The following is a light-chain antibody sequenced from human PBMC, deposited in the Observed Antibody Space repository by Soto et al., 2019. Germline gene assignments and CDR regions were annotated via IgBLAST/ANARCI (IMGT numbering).Light chain of an antibody. CDR2: EVN. V-gene: IGLV2-8*01. J-gene: IGLJ2*01. CDR1: SSDIGTYDY. CDR3: SSYAGTNNFEII. Sequence: QSALTQPPSASGSPGQSVTSSCTGTSSDIGTYDYVSWYQQHPGSAPKLLIYEVNKRASGVPDRFSGSKSGNTASLTVSGLQNEDEAAYYCSSYAGTNNFEIIFGGGTKLTVL.